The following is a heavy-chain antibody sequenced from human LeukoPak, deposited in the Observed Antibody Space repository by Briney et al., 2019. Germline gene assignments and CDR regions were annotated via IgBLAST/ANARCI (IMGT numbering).Heavy chain of an antibody. V-gene: IGHV3-7*01. CDR2: IKQDGSEK. J-gene: IGHJ4*02. CDR1: GFTFSSYW. Sequence: GGSLRLPCAASGFTFSSYWMSWVRQAPGKGLEWVANIKQDGSEKYYVDSVKGRFTISRDNSKNTLYLQMNSLRAEDTAVYYCAKNYYGSGSYYLDYWGQGTLVTVSS. D-gene: IGHD3-10*01. CDR3: AKNYYGSGSYYLDY.